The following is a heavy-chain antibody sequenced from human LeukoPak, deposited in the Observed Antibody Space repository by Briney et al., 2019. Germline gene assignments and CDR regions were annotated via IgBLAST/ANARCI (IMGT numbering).Heavy chain of an antibody. V-gene: IGHV4-59*08. D-gene: IGHD3-3*01. CDR1: GGSISSYY. J-gene: IGHJ4*02. CDR2: IYYSGST. Sequence: PSETLSLTCTVSGGSISSYYWSWIRQPPGKGLEWIGYIYYSGSTNYNPSLKSRVTISVDTSKNQFPLKLSSVTAADTAVYYCARRRSGGGYFDYWGQGTLVTVSS. CDR3: ARRRSGGGYFDY.